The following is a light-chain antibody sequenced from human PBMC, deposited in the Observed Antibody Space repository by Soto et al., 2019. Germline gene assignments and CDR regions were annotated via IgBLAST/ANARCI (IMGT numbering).Light chain of an antibody. V-gene: IGLV1-40*01. CDR1: SSNIGAGYD. CDR2: GNS. CDR3: QSYDNSRKIG. Sequence: QAVVAQPPSVSGAPGQRGTISCTGRSSNIGAGYDVHWYKQHPGTAPRLLIYGNSNRPSGVPDRFSGSKSGTSASLAITGLQAEDEADYYCQSYDNSRKIGVGGGTKLTVL. J-gene: IGLJ2*01.